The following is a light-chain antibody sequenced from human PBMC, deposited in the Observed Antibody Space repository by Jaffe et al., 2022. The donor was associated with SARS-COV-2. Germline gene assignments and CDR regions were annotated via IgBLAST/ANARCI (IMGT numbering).Light chain of an antibody. CDR1: QSISSN. J-gene: IGKJ1*01. Sequence: EIVMTQSPATLSVSPGERVTLSCRASQSISSNLAWYQQKPGQAPRLLIYDASTRVTGIPALFSGSGSGTEFTLTISSLQSEDFAVYYCQQYNNWPRTFGPGTKVEIK. CDR3: QQYNNWPRT. CDR2: DAS. V-gene: IGKV3-15*01.